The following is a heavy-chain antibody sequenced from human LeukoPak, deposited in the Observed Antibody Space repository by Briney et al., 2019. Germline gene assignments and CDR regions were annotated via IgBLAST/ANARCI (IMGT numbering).Heavy chain of an antibody. D-gene: IGHD3-10*01. CDR2: IIPIFGTA. J-gene: IGHJ5*02. CDR3: ARDFERMVRGVINYNWFDP. CDR1: GGTFSSYA. V-gene: IGHV1-69*13. Sequence: ASVKVSCKASGGTFSSYAISWVRQAPGQGLEWMGGIIPIFGTANYAQKFQGRVTITADESTSTAYMELSSLRSEDTAVYYCARDFERMVRGVINYNWFDPWGQGTLVTVSS.